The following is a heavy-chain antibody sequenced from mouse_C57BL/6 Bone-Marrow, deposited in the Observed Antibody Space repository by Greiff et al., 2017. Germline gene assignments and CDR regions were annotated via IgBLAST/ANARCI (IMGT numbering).Heavy chain of an antibody. D-gene: IGHD2-4*01. V-gene: IGHV5-16*01. CDR2: INYDGSST. Sequence: EVKLMESEGGLVQPGSSMKLSCTASGFTFSDYYMAWVRQVPEKGLEWVANINYDGSSTYYLDSLKSRFIISRDNAKNILYLQMSSLKSEDTATYYCARAPYYDYDRRINFDYWGQGTTLTVSS. CDR1: GFTFSDYY. J-gene: IGHJ2*01. CDR3: ARAPYYDYDRRINFDY.